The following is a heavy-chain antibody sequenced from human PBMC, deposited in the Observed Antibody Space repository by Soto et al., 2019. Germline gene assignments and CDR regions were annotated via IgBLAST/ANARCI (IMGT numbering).Heavy chain of an antibody. CDR2: IYYSGST. J-gene: IGHJ4*02. D-gene: IGHD3-10*01. Sequence: SETLSLTCTVSGGSISSGDYYWSWIRQPPGKGLEWIGYIYYSGSTYYNPSLKSRVTISVDTSKNQFSLKLNSVTAADTAVYFCARYNSGALDYWGQGTLVTVSS. V-gene: IGHV4-30-4*01. CDR3: ARYNSGALDY. CDR1: GGSISSGDYY.